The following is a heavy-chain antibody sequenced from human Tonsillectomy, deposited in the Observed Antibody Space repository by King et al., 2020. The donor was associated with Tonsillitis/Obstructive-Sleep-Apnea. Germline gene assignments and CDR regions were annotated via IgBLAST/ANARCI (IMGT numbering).Heavy chain of an antibody. CDR1: GFTFSTYA. CDR2: ISGSGRST. D-gene: IGHD3-9*01. Sequence: VQLVESGGGLVQPGGSLRLSCAASGFTFSTYAMSWVRQAPGKGLEWVSAISGSGRSTYYADSVKGRFTISRDNSKNTLYLEMSSLRAEDTAVYYCAIVDHYEIWTGYPFDYWGQGPLVTVSS. CDR3: AIVDHYEIWTGYPFDY. V-gene: IGHV3-23*04. J-gene: IGHJ4*02.